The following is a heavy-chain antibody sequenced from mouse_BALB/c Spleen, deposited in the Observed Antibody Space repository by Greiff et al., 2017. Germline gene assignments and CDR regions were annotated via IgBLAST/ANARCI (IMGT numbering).Heavy chain of an antibody. CDR3: ARYRGVRQAWFAY. CDR2: INPSNGRT. D-gene: IGHD2-14*01. V-gene: IGHV1S81*02. J-gene: IGHJ3*01. Sequence: VQLQQPGAELVKPGASVKLSCKASGYTFTSYWMHWVKQRPGQGLEWIGEINPSNGRTNYNEKFKSKATLTVDKSSSTAYMQLSSLTSEDSAVYYCARYRGVRQAWFAYWGQGTLVTVSA. CDR1: GYTFTSYW.